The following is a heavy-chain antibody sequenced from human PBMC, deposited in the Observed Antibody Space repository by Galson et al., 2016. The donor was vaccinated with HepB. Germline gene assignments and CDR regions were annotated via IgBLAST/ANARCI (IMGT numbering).Heavy chain of an antibody. CDR3: ARQTITAAGDY. Sequence: ETLSLTCSVSGASVSSNSFYWAWIRQPPGKGLEWIGSIYYSGRTYNNPSLKSRVTMSVDTSKNYFSLKLTSVTAADTAVYYCARQTITAAGDYWGQGNPGHRLV. D-gene: IGHD6-13*01. V-gene: IGHV4-39*01. CDR1: GASVSSNSFY. CDR2: IYYSGRT. J-gene: IGHJ4*02.